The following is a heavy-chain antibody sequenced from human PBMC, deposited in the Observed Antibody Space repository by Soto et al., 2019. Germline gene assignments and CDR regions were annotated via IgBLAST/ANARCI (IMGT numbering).Heavy chain of an antibody. D-gene: IGHD3-3*01. CDR2: IYYSGIT. CDR1: RGSSSSGVYY. Sequence: PSETLSRTCTVSRGSSSSGVYYWLWIRQHPGKVLDWIGYIYYSGITYYNPSLKSRVTISVDTSKNQFSLKLSSVTAADTAVYYCARARRSAAYYDFWSGFYGMDVWGQGTTVTVSS. V-gene: IGHV4-31*03. J-gene: IGHJ6*02. CDR3: ARARRSAAYYDFWSGFYGMDV.